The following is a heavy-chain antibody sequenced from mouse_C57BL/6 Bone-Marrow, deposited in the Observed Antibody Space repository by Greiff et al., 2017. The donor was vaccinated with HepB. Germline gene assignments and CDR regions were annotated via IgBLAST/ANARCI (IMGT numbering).Heavy chain of an antibody. CDR2: IYPRSGNT. V-gene: IGHV1-81*01. D-gene: IGHD1-1*01. CDR3: APYYYGSRRFAY. CDR1: GYTFTSYG. J-gene: IGHJ3*01. Sequence: QVQLKESGAELARPGASVKLSCKASGYTFTSYGISWVKQRTGQGLEWIGEIYPRSGNTYYNEKFKGKATLTADKSSSTAYMELRSLTSEDSAVYFCAPYYYGSRRFAYWGQGTLVTVSA.